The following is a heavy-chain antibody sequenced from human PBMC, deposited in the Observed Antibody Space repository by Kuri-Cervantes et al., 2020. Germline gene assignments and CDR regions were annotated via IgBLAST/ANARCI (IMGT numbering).Heavy chain of an antibody. CDR3: ARIGTGYKFRFDP. D-gene: IGHD3-9*01. Sequence: LSLTCAVYGGSFSGYYWSWIRQPPGKGLEWVSSISSSSSYIYYADSVKGRFTISRDNAKNSLYLQMNSLRAEDTAVYYCARIGTGYKFRFDPWGQGTLVTVSS. CDR1: GGSFSGYY. J-gene: IGHJ5*02. CDR2: ISSSSSYI. V-gene: IGHV3-11*06.